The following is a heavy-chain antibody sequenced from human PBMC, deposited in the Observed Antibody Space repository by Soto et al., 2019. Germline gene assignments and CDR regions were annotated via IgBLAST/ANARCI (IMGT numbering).Heavy chain of an antibody. CDR1: GGSISSSSYY. V-gene: IGHV4-39*01. J-gene: IGHJ4*02. CDR3: ARRYSSGWFDY. Sequence: SETLSLTCTVSGGSISSSSYYWGWIRQPPGKGLEWIGGIYYSGSTYYNPSLRSRVTISVDTSKNQFSLRLSSVTAADTAVYYCARRYSSGWFDYWGQGTLVTVSS. CDR2: IYYSGST. D-gene: IGHD6-19*01.